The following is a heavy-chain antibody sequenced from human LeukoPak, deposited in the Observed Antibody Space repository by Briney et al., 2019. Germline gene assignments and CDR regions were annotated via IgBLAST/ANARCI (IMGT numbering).Heavy chain of an antibody. J-gene: IGHJ6*03. D-gene: IGHD3-16*01. V-gene: IGHV4-39*07. CDR3: ARDQRGGSYYYYYYYMDV. CDR2: IYYSGST. CDR1: GGSISSSSYY. Sequence: SETLSLTCTVSGGSISSSSYYWGWIRQPPGKGLEWIGSIYYSGSTYYNPSLKSRVTISVDTSKNQFSLKLSSVTAADTAVSYCARDQRGGSYYYYYYYMDVWGQGTTVTVSS.